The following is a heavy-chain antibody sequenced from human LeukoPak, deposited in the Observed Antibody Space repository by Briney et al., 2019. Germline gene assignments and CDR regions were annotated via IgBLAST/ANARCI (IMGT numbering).Heavy chain of an antibody. CDR2: ITLSSSTI. J-gene: IGHJ4*02. D-gene: IGHD6-13*01. Sequence: GGSLRLSCAASGFIFPTYGMHWVRQAPGKGLEWVSYITLSSSTIYYADSVKGRFTISRDNAKKSLYLQMNSLRAEDTAVYYCARETPYSSSWTDLDYWGQGTLVTVSS. CDR3: ARETPYSSSWTDLDY. CDR1: GFIFPTYG. V-gene: IGHV3-48*01.